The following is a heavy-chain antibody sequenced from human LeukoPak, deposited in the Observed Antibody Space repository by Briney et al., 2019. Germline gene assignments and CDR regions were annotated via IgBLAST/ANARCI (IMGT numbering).Heavy chain of an antibody. CDR3: ARMGLEGSSPYYYYYYGMDV. J-gene: IGHJ6*02. CDR1: GGSISSYY. V-gene: IGHV4-4*07. Sequence: SETLSLTCTVSGGSISSYYWSWIRQPAGKGLEWIGRIYTSGSTNYNPSLKSRVTMSVDTSKNQFSLKLSSVTAADTAVYYCARMGLEGSSPYYYYYYGMDVWGQGTTVTVSS. CDR2: IYTSGST. D-gene: IGHD6-13*01.